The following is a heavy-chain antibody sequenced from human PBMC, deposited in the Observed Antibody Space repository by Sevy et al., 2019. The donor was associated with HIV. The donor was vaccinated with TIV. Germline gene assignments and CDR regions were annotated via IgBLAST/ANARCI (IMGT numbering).Heavy chain of an antibody. CDR2: ISSSGATK. CDR3: ARESVPTYYYDRRSYSYFAY. Sequence: GGSLRLSCAASGFTLSDYYMSWIRQAPGKGLEWVSSISSSGATKHYADSVKGRFTISRDNAKNSMYLQMNSLRAEDTAVYYCARESVPTYYYDRRSYSYFAYWGQGTLVTVSS. V-gene: IGHV3-11*01. CDR1: GFTLSDYY. D-gene: IGHD3-22*01. J-gene: IGHJ4*02.